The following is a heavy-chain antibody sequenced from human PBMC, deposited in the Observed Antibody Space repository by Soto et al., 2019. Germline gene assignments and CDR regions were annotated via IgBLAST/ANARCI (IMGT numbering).Heavy chain of an antibody. CDR3: ARGSEGPGIDY. J-gene: IGHJ4*02. CDR1: GGSISSGGYY. D-gene: IGHD2-15*01. V-gene: IGHV4-31*03. Sequence: QVQLQEPGPGLVKPSQTLSLTCTVSGGSISSGGYYWSWIRQHPGKGLEWIGYIYYSGSTYYNPSLKSRITISVDTSKNQFSLKLSSVTAADTAVYYCARGSEGPGIDYWGQGTLVTVSS. CDR2: IYYSGST.